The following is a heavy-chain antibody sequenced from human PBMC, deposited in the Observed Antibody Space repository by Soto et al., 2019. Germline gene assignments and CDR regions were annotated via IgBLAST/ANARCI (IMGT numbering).Heavy chain of an antibody. D-gene: IGHD6-13*01. J-gene: IGHJ6*02. Sequence: GESLKISCKASGSTFTNYWITWVRQMPGKGLEWMGRVNPSDSYTNYSPSFQGHVTISADRSTNTAFLHLRSLEASDTVTYFCARQGFSKHYFYAADVWGQGTTVTVSS. CDR1: GSTFTNYW. V-gene: IGHV5-10-1*01. CDR2: VNPSDSYT. CDR3: ARQGFSKHYFYAADV.